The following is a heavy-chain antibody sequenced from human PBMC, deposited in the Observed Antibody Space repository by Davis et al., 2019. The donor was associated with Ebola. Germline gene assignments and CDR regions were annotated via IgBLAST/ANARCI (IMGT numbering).Heavy chain of an antibody. V-gene: IGHV1-46*01. Sequence: ASVKVSCKASGYTFTSYYFHWVRQAPGQGFEWLGIMNPRSGSTIIAQKFRDRVTMTRDTSTSTLYMELRGLRFDDTAVYYCARGLRDSIVVEPTTTDWFDPWGQGTLVTVSS. CDR1: GYTFTSYY. CDR3: ARGLRDSIVVEPTTTDWFDP. J-gene: IGHJ5*02. CDR2: MNPRSGST. D-gene: IGHD2-2*01.